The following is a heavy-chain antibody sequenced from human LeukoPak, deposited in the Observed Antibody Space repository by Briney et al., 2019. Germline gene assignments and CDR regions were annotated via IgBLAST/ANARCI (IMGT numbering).Heavy chain of an antibody. J-gene: IGHJ4*02. V-gene: IGHV3-30*04. CDR3: ARDPLDSSGYYYGGSFDY. Sequence: GRSLRPSCAASGFTFSSYAMHWVRQAPGKGLEWVAVISSDGRNKDYADSVKGRFTISRDNSKNTLYLQMNSLRDEDTAVYYCARDPLDSSGYYYGGSFDYWGQGTLVIVSS. CDR2: ISSDGRNK. D-gene: IGHD3-22*01. CDR1: GFTFSSYA.